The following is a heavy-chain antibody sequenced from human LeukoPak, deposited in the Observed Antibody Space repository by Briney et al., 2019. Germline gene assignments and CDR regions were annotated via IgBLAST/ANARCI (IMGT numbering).Heavy chain of an antibody. CDR2: INPSGGST. D-gene: IGHD2-15*01. Sequence: GASVKVSCTASGYTFTSYYMHWVRQAPGQGLEWMGIINPSGGSTSYAQKFQGRVTMTRDTSTSTVYMELSSLRSEDTAVYYCARDGVVVVAAPLYYFDYWGQGTLVTVSS. V-gene: IGHV1-46*01. CDR3: ARDGVVVVAAPLYYFDY. CDR1: GYTFTSYY. J-gene: IGHJ4*02.